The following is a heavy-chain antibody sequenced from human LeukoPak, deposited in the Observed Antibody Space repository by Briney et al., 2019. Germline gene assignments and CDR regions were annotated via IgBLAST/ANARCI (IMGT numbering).Heavy chain of an antibody. D-gene: IGHD1-26*01. V-gene: IGHV3-30*04. J-gene: IGHJ3*02. Sequence: GGSLRLSCAASGFTFSSYAMHWVRQAPGKGLEWMAVISHDGTVKYYADSVKGRITISRDNSKNTLYLQMNSLRTGDTAVYYCAKEEGAFASTALDIWGQGTMVTVSS. CDR3: AKEEGAFASTALDI. CDR2: ISHDGTVK. CDR1: GFTFSSYA.